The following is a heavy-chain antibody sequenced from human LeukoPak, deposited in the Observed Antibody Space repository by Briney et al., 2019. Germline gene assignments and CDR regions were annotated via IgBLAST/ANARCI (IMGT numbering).Heavy chain of an antibody. CDR2: IYYSGST. V-gene: IGHV4-59*08. CDR3: ARGRYQLTHWYFDL. CDR1: GGSISSYY. J-gene: IGHJ2*01. Sequence: SETLSLTCTVSGGSISSYYWSWIRQPPGKGLEWIGYIYYSGSTYYNPSLKSRVTISVDTSKNQFSLKLSSVTAADTAVYYCARGRYQLTHWYFDLWGRGTLVTVSS. D-gene: IGHD2-2*01.